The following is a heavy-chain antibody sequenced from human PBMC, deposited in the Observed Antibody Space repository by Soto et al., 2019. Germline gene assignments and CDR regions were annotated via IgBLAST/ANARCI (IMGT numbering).Heavy chain of an antibody. Sequence: GGSLRLSCAASGFTFDDYAMHWVRQAPGKGLEWVSGISWNSDSIDYADSVKGRFTISRDNAKNSLYLQMNSLRAEDTALYYCAKASIAVAGYGGSYYFDYWGQGTLVTVSS. J-gene: IGHJ4*02. CDR1: GFTFDDYA. V-gene: IGHV3-9*01. CDR2: ISWNSDSI. CDR3: AKASIAVAGYGGSYYFDY. D-gene: IGHD6-19*01.